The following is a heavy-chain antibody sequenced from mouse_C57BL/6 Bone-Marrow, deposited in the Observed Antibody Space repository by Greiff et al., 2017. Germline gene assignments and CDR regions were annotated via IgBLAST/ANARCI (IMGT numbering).Heavy chain of an antibody. V-gene: IGHV10-1*01. CDR2: IRSKSNNYAT. D-gene: IGHD1-1*01. J-gene: IGHJ4*01. CDR3: VRDYGSSYDDAMDY. CDR1: GFSFNTYA. Sequence: EVQRVESGGGLVQPKGSLKLSCAASGFSFNTYAMNWVRQAPGKGLEWVARIRSKSNNYATYYADSVKDRFTISRDDPESMLYLQMNNLKTEDTAMYYCVRDYGSSYDDAMDYWGQGTSVTVSS.